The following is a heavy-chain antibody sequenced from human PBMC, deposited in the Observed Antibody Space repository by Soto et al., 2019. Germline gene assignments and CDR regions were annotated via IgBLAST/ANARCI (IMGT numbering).Heavy chain of an antibody. V-gene: IGHV3-48*02. CDR2: ISSGNPSV. CDR1: GFTISIYS. J-gene: IGHJ4*02. CDR3: ARGGWEHDY. D-gene: IGHD1-26*01. Sequence: EVQLVDSGGGLVQPGGSLRLSCAASGFTISIYSMNWVRQAPGKGLEWIAYISSGNPSVHYADSVRGRFTISRDTAKNSLHLQMNSLRDDDTAVYFCARGGWEHDYWGQGTLVTVSS.